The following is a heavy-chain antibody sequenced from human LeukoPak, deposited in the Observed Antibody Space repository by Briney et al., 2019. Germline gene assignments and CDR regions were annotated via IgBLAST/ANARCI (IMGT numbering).Heavy chain of an antibody. Sequence: PETLSLTCAVYGGSFSGYYWSWIRQPPGKGLEWIGEINHSGSTNYNPSLKSRVTISVDTSKNQFSLKLSSVTAADTAVYYCARVWNYQPIDYWGQGTLVTVSS. V-gene: IGHV4-34*01. CDR3: ARVWNYQPIDY. J-gene: IGHJ4*02. CDR1: GGSFSGYY. CDR2: INHSGST. D-gene: IGHD1-7*01.